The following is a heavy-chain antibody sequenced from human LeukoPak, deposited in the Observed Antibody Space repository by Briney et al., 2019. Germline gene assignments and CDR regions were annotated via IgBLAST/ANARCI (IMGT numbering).Heavy chain of an antibody. V-gene: IGHV4-59*12. Sequence: SETLSLTCSVSGGSISNYYWSWIRQPPGKGLEWIGYIYYLGSTNYNPSLKSRVTISVDTSKNQFSLKLSSVTAADTAVYYCARGRDFDYWGQGTLVTVSS. CDR1: GGSISNYY. CDR2: IYYLGST. CDR3: ARGRDFDY. J-gene: IGHJ4*02.